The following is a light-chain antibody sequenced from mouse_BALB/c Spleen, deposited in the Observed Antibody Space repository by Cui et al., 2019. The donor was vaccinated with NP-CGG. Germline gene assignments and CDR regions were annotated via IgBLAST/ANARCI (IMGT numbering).Light chain of an antibody. J-gene: IGLJ1*01. V-gene: IGLV1*01. CDR2: DTN. Sequence: HAVCTQSSACTTSPGETVTLTCRSSTGAVTTSNYANWVQEKPDHLFTGLIGDTNNRVPGVPARFSGSLIGDKAALTITGAQTEDEAIYFCALWYSNHWVFGGGTKLTVL. CDR3: ALWYSNHWV. CDR1: TGAVTTSNY.